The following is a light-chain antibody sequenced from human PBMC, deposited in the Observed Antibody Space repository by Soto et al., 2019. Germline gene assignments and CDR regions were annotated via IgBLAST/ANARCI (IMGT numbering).Light chain of an antibody. CDR2: SAS. J-gene: IGKJ2*01. V-gene: IGKV3-15*01. CDR1: QSISTE. Sequence: EIAMTQSPATLSVSPGERATLSCRASQSISTELAWYQQIPGQPPRLLIYSASTRATGVPARFTGSGSGSEFTLIISGLQSADFSIYYCQQGHYWPLTFGQGTRLEI. CDR3: QQGHYWPLT.